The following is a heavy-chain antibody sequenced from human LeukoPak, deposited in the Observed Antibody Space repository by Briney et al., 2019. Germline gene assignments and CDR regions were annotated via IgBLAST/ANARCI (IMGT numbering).Heavy chain of an antibody. D-gene: IGHD4-17*01. CDR1: GDSISSNS. CDR2: IHNSGST. CDR3: ARILPTTMTTDY. V-gene: IGHV4-4*07. J-gene: IGHJ4*02. Sequence: SETLSLTCTVSGDSISSNSWSWIRQPAGKGLEWIGRIHNSGSTNYNASLIGRVTMSVDMSKNQFSLKLSSVTAADTAVYYCARILPTTMTTDYWGKGALVTVSS.